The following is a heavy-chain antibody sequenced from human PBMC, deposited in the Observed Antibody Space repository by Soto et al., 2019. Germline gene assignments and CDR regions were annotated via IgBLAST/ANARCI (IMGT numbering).Heavy chain of an antibody. CDR2: MDPRGGST. D-gene: IGHD1-26*01. Sequence: QVQLVQSGAEVKKPGASVKVSRKTSGYTFTSHYMHWVRQAPGQGLEWMGMMDPRGGSTTYARKVQGRVTMTRDTSTSTVYMELSSLRSEDTAVYYCARRSSESWFDYWGQGTLVTVSS. J-gene: IGHJ4*02. CDR1: GYTFTSHY. CDR3: ARRSSESWFDY. V-gene: IGHV1-46*01.